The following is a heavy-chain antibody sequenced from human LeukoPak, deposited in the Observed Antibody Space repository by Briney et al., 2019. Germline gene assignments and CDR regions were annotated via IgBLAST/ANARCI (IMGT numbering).Heavy chain of an antibody. D-gene: IGHD3-22*01. CDR3: ARGDSRGYYYFDY. CDR1: GYSISSGYY. J-gene: IGHJ4*02. CDR2: IYHSGST. Sequence: SETLSLTCTVSGYSISSGYYWGWIRQPPGKGLEWIGSIYHSGSTYYNPSLKSRVTISVDTSKNQFSLKLSSVTAADTAVYYCARGDSRGYYYFDYWGQGILVTVSS. V-gene: IGHV4-38-2*02.